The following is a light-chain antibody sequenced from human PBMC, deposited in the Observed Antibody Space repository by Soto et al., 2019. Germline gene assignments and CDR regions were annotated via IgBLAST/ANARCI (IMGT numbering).Light chain of an antibody. CDR1: QSVSSSY. Sequence: EIVLTQSPGTLSLSPGERATLSCRASQSVSSSYLAWYQQKPGQAPRLLIYGSSSRATGIPARFSGSGSGTDFTLTISRLEPEDFAVYYCQQYGSSPRVTFGGGTKVEIK. J-gene: IGKJ4*01. V-gene: IGKV3-20*01. CDR2: GSS. CDR3: QQYGSSPRVT.